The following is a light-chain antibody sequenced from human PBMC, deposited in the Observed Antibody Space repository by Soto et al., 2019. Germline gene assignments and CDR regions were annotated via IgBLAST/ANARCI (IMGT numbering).Light chain of an antibody. V-gene: IGKV3-15*01. Sequence: EIVLTQSPATLSVSPGERATLSCRASQSVSSYLAWYQQKPGQAPRLLIYSASTRATGIPARFSGSGSGTDFTLTISSLQSEDFAVYYCQQYGSSQLTFGGGTKVDIK. CDR2: SAS. J-gene: IGKJ4*01. CDR3: QQYGSSQLT. CDR1: QSVSSY.